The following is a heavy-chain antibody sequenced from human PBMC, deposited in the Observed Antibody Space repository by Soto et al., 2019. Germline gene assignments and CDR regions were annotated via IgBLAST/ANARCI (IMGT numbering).Heavy chain of an antibody. J-gene: IGHJ4*02. CDR3: AHAGDYDLLSFDH. D-gene: IGHD4-17*01. Sequence: QITLKESGPPLVRPAQTLTLTCAFSGFSLTTTSMGVAWIRQPPGKALEWLALIYWDDDQRYSPSLKDRLTISKDTSRSRVVLTSSNINPEDTGTYFCAHAGDYDLLSFDHWGPGTLVTVSS. CDR1: GFSLTTTSMG. CDR2: IYWDDDQ. V-gene: IGHV2-5*02.